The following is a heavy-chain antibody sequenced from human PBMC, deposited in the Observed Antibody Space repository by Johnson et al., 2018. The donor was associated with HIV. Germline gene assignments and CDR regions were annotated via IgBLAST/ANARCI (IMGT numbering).Heavy chain of an antibody. Sequence: VQLVESGGGLVQPGGSLRLSCVASGFTFSSYWMHWVRQAPGKGLVWVSRINSDGSSTTYADSVKGRFTISRDNAKSTLYLEMNSLRADDMAVYYCTREGPSERAGFDIWGQGTVVTVSS. J-gene: IGHJ3*02. CDR3: TREGPSERAGFDI. CDR1: GFTFSSYW. V-gene: IGHV3-74*01. CDR2: INSDGSST.